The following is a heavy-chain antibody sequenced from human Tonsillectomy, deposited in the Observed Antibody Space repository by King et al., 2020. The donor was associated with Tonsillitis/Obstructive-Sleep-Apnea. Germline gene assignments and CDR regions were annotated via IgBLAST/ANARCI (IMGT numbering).Heavy chain of an antibody. Sequence: VTLKESGPALVKPTQTLTLTCTFSGFSLSTSGMCVSWIRQPPGKALEWLARIDWDDDKYYSTSLKTRLTISKDTSKNQVVLTMTNMDPVDTATYYCARIRLDFWSGYYSGAFDYWGQGTLVTVSS. CDR3: ARIRLDFWSGYYSGAFDY. CDR2: IDWDDDK. D-gene: IGHD3-3*01. V-gene: IGHV2-70*11. J-gene: IGHJ4*02. CDR1: GFSLSTSGMC.